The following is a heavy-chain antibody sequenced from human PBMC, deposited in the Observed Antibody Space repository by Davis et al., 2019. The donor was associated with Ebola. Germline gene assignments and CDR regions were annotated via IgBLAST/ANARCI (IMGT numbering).Heavy chain of an antibody. J-gene: IGHJ3*02. CDR3: ARVWTYHSTAFDI. V-gene: IGHV3-7*03. CDR2: IKQDGNEQ. Sequence: GGSLRLSCAASGLTSSNYCMSWVRQAPGKGLEWVANIKQDGNEQFYVDSVKGRFTICRDNAKNSLFLHLNSLKAEDTAVYYCARVWTYHSTAFDIWGQGTLVTVSS. CDR1: GLTSSNYC. D-gene: IGHD3/OR15-3a*01.